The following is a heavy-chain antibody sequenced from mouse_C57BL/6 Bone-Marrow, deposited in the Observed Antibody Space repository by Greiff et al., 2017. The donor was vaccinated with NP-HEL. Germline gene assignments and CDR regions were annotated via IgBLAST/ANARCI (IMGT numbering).Heavy chain of an antibody. CDR2: INPSSGYT. J-gene: IGHJ4*01. D-gene: IGHD2-5*01. CDR3: ARTYYSNPRYYYDMDY. CDR1: GYTFTSYT. Sequence: QVQLQQSGAELARPGASVKMSCKASGYTFTSYTMHWVKQRPGQGLEWIGYINPSSGYTKYNQKFKDKATLTADKSSSTAYTQLSSLTSEDSAVYYCARTYYSNPRYYYDMDYWGQGTSVTVSS. V-gene: IGHV1-4*01.